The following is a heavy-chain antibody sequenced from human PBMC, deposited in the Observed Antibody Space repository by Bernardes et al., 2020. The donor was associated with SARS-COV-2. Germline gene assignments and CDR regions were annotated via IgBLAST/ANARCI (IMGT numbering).Heavy chain of an antibody. CDR2: IFHSGRT. Sequence: SETLSLTCTVAGDSINTGSYFWAWLLQPPGKGLEWIGYIFHSGRTFNNPSLENRLNISIDTSRNQFSLNLASVTAADTAVYYCATYGAKGAFDIWGQGTMVTVSS. V-gene: IGHV4-30-4*01. J-gene: IGHJ3*02. CDR1: GDSINTGSYF. CDR3: ATYGAKGAFDI. D-gene: IGHD4-17*01.